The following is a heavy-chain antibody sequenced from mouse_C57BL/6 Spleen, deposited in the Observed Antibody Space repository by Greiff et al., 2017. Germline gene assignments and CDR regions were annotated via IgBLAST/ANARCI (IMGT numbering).Heavy chain of an antibody. V-gene: IGHV1-18*01. Sequence: VQLQQSGPELVKPGASVTIPCKASGYTFTDYNMDWVKQSHGTSLEWIGDINPNNGGTIYNQKFKGKATLTVDKSSSTAYMELGSLTSEDTAVYYCASSGYDGYYFDYWGQGTTLTVSS. CDR3: ASSGYDGYYFDY. CDR1: GYTFTDYN. CDR2: INPNNGGT. D-gene: IGHD2-3*01. J-gene: IGHJ2*01.